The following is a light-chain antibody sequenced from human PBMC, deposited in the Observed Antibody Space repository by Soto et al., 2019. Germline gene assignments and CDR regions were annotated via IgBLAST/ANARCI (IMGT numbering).Light chain of an antibody. CDR1: SSDVGGYNY. J-gene: IGLJ1*01. CDR3: SSCAGSTYV. V-gene: IGLV2-8*01. Sequence: QSVLTQPPSASGSPGQSVTISCTGTSSDVGGYNYVSWYQQHPGKAPKLMIYEVSKRPSGVPDRFSGSKSGNTASLTVSGLQAEDEADYYCSSCAGSTYVFGTGTKVTVL. CDR2: EVS.